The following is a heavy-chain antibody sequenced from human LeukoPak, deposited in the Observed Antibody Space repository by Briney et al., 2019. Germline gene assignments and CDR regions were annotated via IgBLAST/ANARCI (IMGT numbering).Heavy chain of an antibody. J-gene: IGHJ5*02. D-gene: IGHD3-16*01. CDR2: ISGSGGFGGSGGDT. V-gene: IGHV3-23*01. CDR3: ARVGPGA. Sequence: GGSLRLSCAASGLTFSSYAMSWVRQSPGKWLEWVSSISGSGGFGGSGGDTYFADSVKGRFTISRDNYKNTVHLQLTSLRDDDTAVYYCARVGPGAWGPGTLVAVSS. CDR1: GLTFSSYA.